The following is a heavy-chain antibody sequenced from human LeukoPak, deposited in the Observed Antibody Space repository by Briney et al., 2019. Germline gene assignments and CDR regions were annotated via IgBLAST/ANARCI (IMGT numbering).Heavy chain of an antibody. D-gene: IGHD4-4*01. J-gene: IGHJ5*02. CDR1: GGSFSGCY. Sequence: SETLSLTCAVYGGSFSGCYWSWIRQPPGKGLEWIGEINHSGSTNYNPSLKSRVTISVDTSKNQFSLKLSSVTAADTAVYYCARAGRLQSWFDPWGQGTLVTVSS. V-gene: IGHV4-34*01. CDR2: INHSGST. CDR3: ARAGRLQSWFDP.